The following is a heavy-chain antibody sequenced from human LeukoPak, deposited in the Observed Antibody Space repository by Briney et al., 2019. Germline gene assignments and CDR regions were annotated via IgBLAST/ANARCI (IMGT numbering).Heavy chain of an antibody. CDR3: ARGYGGSLD. D-gene: IGHD2-15*01. Sequence: GGSLRLSCAASGFIFSTFWMHWVRQAPGKGLVWVSRINSDGSSTIYADSLKGRFTISRDNAKNTLYLQMNSLRAEDTAVYYCARGYGGSLDWGQGTLVTVSS. CDR2: INSDGSST. J-gene: IGHJ4*02. CDR1: GFIFSTFW. V-gene: IGHV3-74*01.